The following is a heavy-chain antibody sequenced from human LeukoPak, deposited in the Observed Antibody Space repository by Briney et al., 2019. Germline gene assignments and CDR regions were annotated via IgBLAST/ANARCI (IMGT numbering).Heavy chain of an antibody. Sequence: GSSVKVSCKASGGTFSSYAISWVRQAPGQGLEWMGGIIPIFGTANYAQKFQGRVTITTDESTSTAYMELSSLRSEDTAVYYCATDYSSSSPGLAVDWGQGTLVTVSS. V-gene: IGHV1-69*05. J-gene: IGHJ4*02. CDR1: GGTFSSYA. CDR3: ATDYSSSSPGLAVD. CDR2: IIPIFGTA. D-gene: IGHD6-6*01.